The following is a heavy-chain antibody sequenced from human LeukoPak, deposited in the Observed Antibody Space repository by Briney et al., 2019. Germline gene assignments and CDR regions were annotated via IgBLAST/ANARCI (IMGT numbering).Heavy chain of an antibody. CDR1: GFTFSSYA. CDR3: AIGPYYDILTGPDY. D-gene: IGHD3-9*01. V-gene: IGHV3-30*04. CDR2: ISYDGSNK. J-gene: IGHJ4*02. Sequence: PGGSLRLSCAASGFTFSSYAMHWVRQAPGKGLEWVAVISYDGSNKYYADSVKGRFTISRDNSKNTLYLQMNSLRAEDTAVYYCAIGPYYDILTGPDYWGQGTLVTVSS.